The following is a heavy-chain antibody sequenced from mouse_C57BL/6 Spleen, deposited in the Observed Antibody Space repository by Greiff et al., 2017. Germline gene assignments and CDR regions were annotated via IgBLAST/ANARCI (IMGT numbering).Heavy chain of an antibody. CDR2: ISYDGSN. J-gene: IGHJ2*01. CDR1: GYSITSGYY. Sequence: ESGPGLVKPSQSLSLTCSVTGYSITSGYYWNWIRQFPGNKLEWMGYISYDGSNNYNPSLKNRISITRDTSKNQFFLKLNSVTTEDTATYYCARDLEYYFDYWGQGTTLTVSS. CDR3: ARDLEYYFDY. V-gene: IGHV3-6*01.